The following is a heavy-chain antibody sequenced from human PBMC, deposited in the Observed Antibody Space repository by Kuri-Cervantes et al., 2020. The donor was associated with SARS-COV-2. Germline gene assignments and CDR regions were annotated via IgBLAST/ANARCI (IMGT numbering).Heavy chain of an antibody. Sequence: GESLKISCAASVFTVSTNFMGWVRQAPGQGLEWVAAISYDGNNKYFADSVRGRFTVSRDNSKNTLYLEMDGLRPEDTAVYYCARDMTFDEYGDYFYYYMDVWGKGTTVTVSS. CDR2: ISYDGNNK. CDR3: ARDMTFDEYGDYFYYYMDV. D-gene: IGHD3-16*01. V-gene: IGHV3-30*03. J-gene: IGHJ6*03. CDR1: VFTVSTNF.